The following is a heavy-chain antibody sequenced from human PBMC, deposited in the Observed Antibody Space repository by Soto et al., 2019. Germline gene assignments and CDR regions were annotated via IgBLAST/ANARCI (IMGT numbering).Heavy chain of an antibody. D-gene: IGHD5-18*01. CDR3: VRDRDTYGYANLDY. V-gene: IGHV3-74*01. Sequence: GGSLRLSCAVSGFTFSSFWMHWVRQAPAKGLVWVSRINPDGSGTSYADSVKGRLTISRDNAKNTLYLQVNSLRVDDTAVYYCVRDRDTYGYANLDYWGQGTLVTVSS. CDR2: INPDGSGT. J-gene: IGHJ4*02. CDR1: GFTFSSFW.